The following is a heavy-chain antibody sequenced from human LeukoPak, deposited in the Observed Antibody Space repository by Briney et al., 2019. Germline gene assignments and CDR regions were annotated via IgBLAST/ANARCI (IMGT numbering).Heavy chain of an antibody. D-gene: IGHD3-22*01. Sequence: PGGSLRLSCAASGFTFSSYWMHWVRHAPGKGLAWVSRINSDGRSTAYADSVKGRFTISRDNAKNTLYLQMNSLRAEDTALYYCAGSGYSGFDIWGQGTMVTVSS. J-gene: IGHJ3*02. CDR1: GFTFSSYW. V-gene: IGHV3-74*01. CDR2: INSDGRST. CDR3: AGSGYSGFDI.